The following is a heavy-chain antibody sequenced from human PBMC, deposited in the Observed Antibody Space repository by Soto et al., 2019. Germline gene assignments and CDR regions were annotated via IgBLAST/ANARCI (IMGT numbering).Heavy chain of an antibody. CDR2: IIPIFGTA. Sequence: QVQLVQSGAEVKKPGSSVKVSCKASGGTFSSYAISWVRQAPGQGLEWMGGIIPIFGTANYAQKFQGRVTITADESTSTAYMELSSLRSEDTAVYYCVRVAVALRPPVYYYYGMDVWGQGTTVTVSS. D-gene: IGHD2-15*01. J-gene: IGHJ6*02. CDR1: GGTFSSYA. CDR3: VRVAVALRPPVYYYYGMDV. V-gene: IGHV1-69*01.